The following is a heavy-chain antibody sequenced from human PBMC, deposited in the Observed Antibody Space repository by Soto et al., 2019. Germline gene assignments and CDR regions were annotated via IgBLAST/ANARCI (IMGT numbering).Heavy chain of an antibody. D-gene: IGHD6-6*01. V-gene: IGHV1-69*06. CDR3: ARPYSSSSGYYYYGMDV. CDR2: IIPIFGTA. Sequence: QVQLVQSGAEVKKPVSSVKVSCKASGGTFSSYAISWVRQAPGQGLEWMGGIIPIFGTANYAQKFQGRVTITADISTSTAYMVLSSLRSEDTAVYYCARPYSSSSGYYYYGMDVWGQGTTVTVSS. CDR1: GGTFSSYA. J-gene: IGHJ6*02.